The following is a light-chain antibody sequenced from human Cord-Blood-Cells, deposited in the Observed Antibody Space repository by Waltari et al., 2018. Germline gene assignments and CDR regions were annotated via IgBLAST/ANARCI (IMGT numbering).Light chain of an antibody. CDR1: QDFSNY. CDR2: DAS. J-gene: IGKJ5*01. V-gene: IGKV1-33*01. Sequence: DIQMTQSPSSLSASVGDRVTITCQASQDFSNYLNWYQQKPGKAPKLLIYDASNLETGVPSRFSGSGSGTDFTFTISSLQPEDIATYYCQQYDSLLITFGQGTRLEIK. CDR3: QQYDSLLIT.